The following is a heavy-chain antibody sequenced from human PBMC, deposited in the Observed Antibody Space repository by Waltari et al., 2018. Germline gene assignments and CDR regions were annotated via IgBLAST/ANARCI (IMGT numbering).Heavy chain of an antibody. Sequence: QVQLVQSGAEVKKPGSSVKVSCKASGGTFSSYAISWVRQVPGQGLEWMGGIIPILGIANYAQKFQGRVTITADESTSTAYMELSSLRSEDTAVYYCARSVATIESLSYFDYWGQGTLVTVSS. CDR2: IIPILGIA. J-gene: IGHJ4*02. V-gene: IGHV1-69*04. CDR1: GGTFSSYA. D-gene: IGHD5-12*01. CDR3: ARSVATIESLSYFDY.